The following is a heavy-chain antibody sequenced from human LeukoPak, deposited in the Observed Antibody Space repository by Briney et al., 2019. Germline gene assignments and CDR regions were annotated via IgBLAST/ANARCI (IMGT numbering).Heavy chain of an antibody. Sequence: SETLSLTCTVSGGSISSYYWSWIRQPLGKGLEWIGYIYYSGSTNYNSSLKSRVTISVDTSKNQLSLKLSSVTAADTAVYYCAREGGPYRPLDYSGQGTLVTVAS. CDR3: AREGGPYRPLDY. V-gene: IGHV4-59*12. CDR1: GGSISSYY. J-gene: IGHJ4*02. CDR2: IYYSGST.